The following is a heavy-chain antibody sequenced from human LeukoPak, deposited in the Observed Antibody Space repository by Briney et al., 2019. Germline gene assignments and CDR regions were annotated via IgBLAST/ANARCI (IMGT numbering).Heavy chain of an antibody. CDR3: ARRDDY. CDR1: GFTFSTYG. V-gene: IGHV3-53*01. Sequence: GGSLRLSCEASGFTFSTYGINWVRQAPGKGLEWVSVIYSGGSTYYADSVKGRFTISRDNSNNTLYLQMNSLRVEDTAVYYCARRDDYWGQGTLVTVSS. CDR2: IYSGGST. J-gene: IGHJ4*02.